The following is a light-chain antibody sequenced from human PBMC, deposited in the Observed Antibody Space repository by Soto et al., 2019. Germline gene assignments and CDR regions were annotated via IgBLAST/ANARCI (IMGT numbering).Light chain of an antibody. J-gene: IGKJ2*01. CDR2: GAS. CDR3: QQYGSSPSMYT. Sequence: EIVLTQSPGTLSLSPGERATLSCRASQSVSSSYLAWYQQKPGQALRLLIYGASSRATGIPDRFSGSGSGTDFTLTISRLEPEDFAVYYCQQYGSSPSMYTFGQGTKLEIK. CDR1: QSVSSSY. V-gene: IGKV3-20*01.